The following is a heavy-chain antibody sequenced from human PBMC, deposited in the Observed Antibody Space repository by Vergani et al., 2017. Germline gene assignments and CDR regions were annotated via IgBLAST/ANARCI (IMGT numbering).Heavy chain of an antibody. V-gene: IGHV4-61*02. CDR1: GESIRRGSHY. CDR3: ARSRPYCTSGSCPAI. CDR2: IHTGGST. D-gene: IGHD2-15*01. Sequence: QVQLQESGPGLVKPSQSLSLTCTVSGESIRRGSHYWSWIGQPAGKGPEWIGQIHTGGSTDLNPSSKSRVSISVDTSKSQFSLKLNSVTVADTAVYYCARSRPYCTSGSCPAIWCQGTLVTVSS. J-gene: IGHJ4*02.